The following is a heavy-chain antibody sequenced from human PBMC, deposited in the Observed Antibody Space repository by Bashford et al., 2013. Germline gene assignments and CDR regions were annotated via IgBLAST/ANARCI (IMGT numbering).Heavy chain of an antibody. V-gene: IGHV3-64*04. J-gene: IGHJ4*02. CDR3: ARHGRYCSLGTCHGPLDY. Sequence: VRQAPGKRLEYVSSITTNGGAAYYADSVKGRFTISRDNSKNRLDLQMNSLRAEDTAMYYCARHGRYCSLGTCHGPLDYWGQGPWSPSPQ. CDR2: ITTNGGAA. D-gene: IGHD2-15*01.